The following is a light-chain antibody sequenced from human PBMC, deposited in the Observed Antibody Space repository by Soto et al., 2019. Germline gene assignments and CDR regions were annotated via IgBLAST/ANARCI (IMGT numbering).Light chain of an antibody. CDR1: QSVSSSY. V-gene: IGKV3-20*01. CDR2: RTS. CDR3: QQYDSSPRT. J-gene: IGKJ1*01. Sequence: EIVLTQSPGTLSLSPGERATLSCRASQSVSSSYIAWYQQKPGQAPRLLIYRTSNRATGIPDRFSGSGARTDFTLTISLLDPEDFTVYWCQQYDSSPRTFGQGTKVEIK.